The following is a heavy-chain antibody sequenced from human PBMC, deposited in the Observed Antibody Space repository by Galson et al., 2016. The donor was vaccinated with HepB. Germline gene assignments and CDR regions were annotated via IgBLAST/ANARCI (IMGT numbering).Heavy chain of an antibody. CDR2: INGGNGFT. V-gene: IGHV1-3*01. D-gene: IGHD3-22*01. Sequence: SVKVSCKASGYTFTTYAIHWVRQGPGQRLEWMGWINGGNGFTKYSQNFQGRVTITRDTSATTSYMELSSLTSDDTAVYYCARSPSYYDQHVDYWGQGTLVTVSS. CDR3: ARSPSYYDQHVDY. CDR1: GYTFTTYA. J-gene: IGHJ4*02.